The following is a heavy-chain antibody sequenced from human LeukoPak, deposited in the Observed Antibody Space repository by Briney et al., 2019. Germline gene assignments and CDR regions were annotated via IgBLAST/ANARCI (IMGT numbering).Heavy chain of an antibody. Sequence: GGSLRLSCAASGFTFSSYWMHWVRQAPGKGLVRVSRINSDGNSTNYAASVKGRFTISRDNAKNALYLQRNSLRAEDMAVYYCARDVYYGSGSYSNDAFDVWGQGTMVTAS. V-gene: IGHV3-74*01. J-gene: IGHJ3*01. CDR3: ARDVYYGSGSYSNDAFDV. CDR2: INSDGNST. D-gene: IGHD3-10*01. CDR1: GFTFSSYW.